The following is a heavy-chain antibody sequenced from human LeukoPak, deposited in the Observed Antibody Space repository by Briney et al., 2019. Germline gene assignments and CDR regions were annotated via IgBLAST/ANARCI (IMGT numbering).Heavy chain of an antibody. CDR3: AKDSPGIVVVPAETYFDY. D-gene: IGHD2-2*01. CDR2: IRYDGSNK. J-gene: IGHJ4*02. Sequence: GGSLRLSCAASGSTFSSYGMRWVRQAPGKGLGWVAFIRYDGSNKYYADSVKGRFTISRDNSKNTLYLQMNSLRAEDTAVYYCAKDSPGIVVVPAETYFDYWGQGTLVTVSS. CDR1: GSTFSSYG. V-gene: IGHV3-30*02.